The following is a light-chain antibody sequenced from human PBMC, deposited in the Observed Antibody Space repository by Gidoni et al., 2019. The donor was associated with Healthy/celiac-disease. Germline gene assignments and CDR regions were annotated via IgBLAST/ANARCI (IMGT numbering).Light chain of an antibody. Sequence: EIVMTQSPATLSVSPGERATLSCRASQSVNSNLAWYQQKPGQAPRLRIYGASTRATGIPARFSGSGSGTEFTLTISSLQSEDFAVYYCQQYNNWPGTFGQGTKVEIK. CDR1: QSVNSN. CDR3: QQYNNWPGT. CDR2: GAS. J-gene: IGKJ1*01. V-gene: IGKV3-15*01.